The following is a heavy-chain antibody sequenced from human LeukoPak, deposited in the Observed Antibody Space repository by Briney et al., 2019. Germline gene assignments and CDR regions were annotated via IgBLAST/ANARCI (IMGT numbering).Heavy chain of an antibody. Sequence: GGSLRLSCAASGFTFSSYSMNWVRQAPGKGLEWVSYISSSSSTIYYADSVKGRFTISRDNAKNSLYLQMNSLRAEDTAVYYCAKGIRVPPYYYSYMDVWGKGTTVTVSS. V-gene: IGHV3-48*01. D-gene: IGHD3-3*02. CDR2: ISSSSSTI. J-gene: IGHJ6*03. CDR1: GFTFSSYS. CDR3: AKGIRVPPYYYSYMDV.